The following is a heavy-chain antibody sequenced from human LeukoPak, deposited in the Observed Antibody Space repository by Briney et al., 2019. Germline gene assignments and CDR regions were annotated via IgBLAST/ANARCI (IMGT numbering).Heavy chain of an antibody. CDR1: GFTFSSYA. D-gene: IGHD3-22*01. J-gene: IGHJ4*02. V-gene: IGHV3-23*01. CDR3: AKDSEVGTMIVVVITGGFDY. Sequence: GGSLRLSCAASGFTFSSYAMSWVRQAPGKGLEWVSAISGSGGSTYYADSVKGRFTISRDNSKNTLYPQMNSLRAEDTAVYHCAKDSEVGTMIVVVITGGFDYWGQGTLVTVSS. CDR2: ISGSGGST.